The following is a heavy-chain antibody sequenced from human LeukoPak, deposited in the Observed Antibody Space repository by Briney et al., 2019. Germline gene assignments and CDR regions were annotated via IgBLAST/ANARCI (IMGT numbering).Heavy chain of an antibody. J-gene: IGHJ5*02. Sequence: ASVKVSCKASGYTFTGYYMHWVRQAPGQGLEWMGWINPNSGGANYAQKFQGRVTMTRDTSISTAYMELSRLRSDDTAVYYCARRVVPAAIGLGPSLYNWFDPWGQGTLVTVSS. CDR2: INPNSGGA. CDR1: GYTFTGYY. D-gene: IGHD2-2*01. V-gene: IGHV1-2*02. CDR3: ARRVVPAAIGLGPSLYNWFDP.